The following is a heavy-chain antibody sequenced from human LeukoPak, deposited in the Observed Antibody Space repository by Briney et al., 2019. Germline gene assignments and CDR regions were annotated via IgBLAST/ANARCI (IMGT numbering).Heavy chain of an antibody. J-gene: IGHJ6*02. CDR1: GFTVSSNY. CDR3: ASGPYYDFWSGYSYYGMDV. CDR2: IYSGGST. Sequence: PGGSLRLSCAASGFTVSSNYMSWVRQAPGKGLEWVSVIYSGGSTYYADSVKGRFTISRDNSKNTLYLQMNSLRAEDTAVYYCASGPYYDFWSGYSYYGMDVWGQGTTVTVSS. D-gene: IGHD3-3*01. V-gene: IGHV3-66*02.